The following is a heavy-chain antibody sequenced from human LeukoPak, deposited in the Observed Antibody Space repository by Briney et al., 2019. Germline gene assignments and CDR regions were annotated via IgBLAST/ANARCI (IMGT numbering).Heavy chain of an antibody. V-gene: IGHV1-2*02. J-gene: IGHJ4*02. Sequence: ASVKLSCKASGYTFTGYYMHWVRQAPGQGLEWMGWINPNSGGTNYAQKLQGRVTMTTDTSTSTAYMELRSLRSDDTAVYYCAREFPLYCSSTSCPPDYWGQGTLVTVSS. CDR3: AREFPLYCSSTSCPPDY. CDR1: GYTFTGYY. D-gene: IGHD2-2*01. CDR2: INPNSGGT.